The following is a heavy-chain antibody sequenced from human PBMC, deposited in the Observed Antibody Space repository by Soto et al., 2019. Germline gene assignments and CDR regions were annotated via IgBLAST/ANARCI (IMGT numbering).Heavy chain of an antibody. D-gene: IGHD4-17*01. V-gene: IGHV4-31*03. CDR2: IYYSGST. CDR1: GGSISSGGYY. J-gene: IGHJ6*02. Sequence: QVQLQESGPGLVKPSQTLSLTCTVSGGSISSGGYYWSWIRQHPGKGLEWIGYIYYSGSTYYNPSLQSRVTISVDTSKNQFSLTLSSVTAADTAVYYCARGVYGDYVRYYYYYGMDVWGQGTTVTVSS. CDR3: ARGVYGDYVRYYYYYGMDV.